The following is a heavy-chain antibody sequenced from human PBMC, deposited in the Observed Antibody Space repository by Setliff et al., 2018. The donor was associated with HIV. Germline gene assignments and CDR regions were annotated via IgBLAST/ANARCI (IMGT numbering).Heavy chain of an antibody. Sequence: GESLKISCAASGFTFSSYVMNWVRQAPGKGLEWVSGITDRGDKTYYADSVKGRFTISRDNSNNTLYLQMTSLRDEDTAVYYCAKVLLFGVDVFDIWGQGTMVTVSS. CDR1: GFTFSSYV. V-gene: IGHV3-23*01. CDR2: ITDRGDKT. CDR3: AKVLLFGVDVFDI. J-gene: IGHJ3*02. D-gene: IGHD3-10*02.